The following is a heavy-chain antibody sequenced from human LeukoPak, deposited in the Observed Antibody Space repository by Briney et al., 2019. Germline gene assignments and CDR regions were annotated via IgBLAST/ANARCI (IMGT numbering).Heavy chain of an antibody. CDR3: ARGQWFRAF. D-gene: IGHD3-10*01. Sequence: SETLSLTCAVYGGSFSGYYWTWIRQPPGRGLEWIGEIHYSGSATYNPSLKSRVTISVDTSKNQFSLKMNSVTAADTAVYYCARGQWFRAFWSRGTPVTVSS. V-gene: IGHV4-34*01. CDR1: GGSFSGYY. CDR2: IHYSGSA. J-gene: IGHJ4*02.